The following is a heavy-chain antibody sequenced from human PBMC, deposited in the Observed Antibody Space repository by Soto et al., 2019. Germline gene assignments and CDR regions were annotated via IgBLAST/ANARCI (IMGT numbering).Heavy chain of an antibody. J-gene: IGHJ6*03. CDR2: INAGNGNT. D-gene: IGHD3-10*01. V-gene: IGHV1-3*01. CDR3: ARDLGESPYYYYYMDV. Sequence: ASVKVSCKASGYTFTSYAMHWVRQAPGQRLEWMGWINAGNGNTKYSQKFQGRVTITRDTSASTAYMELSSLRSEDTAVYYCARDLGESPYYYYYMDVWGKGTTVTVSS. CDR1: GYTFTSYA.